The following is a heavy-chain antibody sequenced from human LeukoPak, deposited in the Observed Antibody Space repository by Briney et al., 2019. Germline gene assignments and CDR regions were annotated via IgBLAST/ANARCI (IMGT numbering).Heavy chain of an antibody. J-gene: IGHJ4*02. CDR3: ARHTTGDCTPDY. Sequence: SETLSLTCAVSNYTISRGYHWGWIRQPPRKGLQWIGIIYPSGSTYYNPPLKSRVTISVDTSKNRFSLKLSSVTAADTAVYYCARHTTGDCTPDYWGQGTLVTVSS. CDR2: IYPSGST. CDR1: NYTISRGYH. V-gene: IGHV4-38-2*01. D-gene: IGHD2-21*02.